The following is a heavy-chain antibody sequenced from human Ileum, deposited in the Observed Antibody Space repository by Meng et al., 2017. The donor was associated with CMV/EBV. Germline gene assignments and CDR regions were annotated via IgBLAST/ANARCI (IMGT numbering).Heavy chain of an antibody. Sequence: GESLKISCAASGFTFSIYGMHWVRQAPGKGLEWVAFIWYDGSHKYYADSVKGRFTISRDNSKNTLDLQMNSLRAEDTAVYYCAKDRHSGSYSGMDVWGQGTTVTVSS. CDR3: AKDRHSGSYSGMDV. CDR1: GFTFSIYG. CDR2: IWYDGSHK. D-gene: IGHD1-26*01. V-gene: IGHV3-33*03. J-gene: IGHJ6*02.